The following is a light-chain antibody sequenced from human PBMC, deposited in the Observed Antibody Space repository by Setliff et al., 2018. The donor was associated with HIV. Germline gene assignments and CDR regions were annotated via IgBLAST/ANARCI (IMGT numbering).Light chain of an antibody. J-gene: IGLJ1*01. Sequence: QSALTQPPSASGSPGQSVTISCTGSDSDMGSYKHVSWYQQYPGKVPKVIIFDVDDRPSGVPDRFSGSKSGNAASLTVSGLRAEDEADYYCASYAGDGVHDIYVFGTGTKVTVL. CDR2: DVD. CDR1: DSDMGSYKH. V-gene: IGLV2-8*01. CDR3: ASYAGDGVHDIYV.